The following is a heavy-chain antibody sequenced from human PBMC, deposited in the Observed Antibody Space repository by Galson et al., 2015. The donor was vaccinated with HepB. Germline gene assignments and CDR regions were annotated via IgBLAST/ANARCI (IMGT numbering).Heavy chain of an antibody. V-gene: IGHV4-59*12. CDR2: IYYSGST. CDR1: GASISNYY. J-gene: IGHJ1*01. CDR3: AGGVSSGVAAAEYFQH. Sequence: ETLSLTCTVSGASISNYYWTWIRQPPGKGLEWIGYIYYSGSTNYNTSLKSRVTISIDTSKNQFSLKLNSMTAADTAVYYCAGGVSSGVAAAEYFQHWGQGTLVTVSS. D-gene: IGHD6-13*01.